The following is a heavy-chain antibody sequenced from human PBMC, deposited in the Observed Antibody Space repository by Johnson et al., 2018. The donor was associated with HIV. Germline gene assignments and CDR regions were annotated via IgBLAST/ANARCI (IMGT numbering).Heavy chain of an antibody. V-gene: IGHV3-33*05. Sequence: QVHLVESGGGVVQPGRSLRLSCAASGFTFSRYGMHWVRQAPGRGLEWVAVISADGSNKYYTDSVKGRFTISRDNSKNTLYLQMNSLRAGDTAVYYCARGSGSSIAARGAFDIWGQGTVVTVSS. CDR2: ISADGSNK. CDR1: GFTFSRYG. J-gene: IGHJ3*02. CDR3: ARGSGSSIAARGAFDI. D-gene: IGHD6-6*01.